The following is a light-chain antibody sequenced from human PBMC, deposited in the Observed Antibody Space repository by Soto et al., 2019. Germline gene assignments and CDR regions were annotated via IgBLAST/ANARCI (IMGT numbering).Light chain of an antibody. Sequence: QSVLTQPPSVSAAPGQRVTISCSGSTSNIGSDYVSWYQQLPGTAPKLLIYEDYKRPSEIPDRFSGSKSGTSATLGITGLQTGDEADYYCEAWDSSLTGGVFGGGTKLTVL. J-gene: IGLJ2*01. CDR3: EAWDSSLTGGV. CDR1: TSNIGSDY. V-gene: IGLV1-51*02. CDR2: EDY.